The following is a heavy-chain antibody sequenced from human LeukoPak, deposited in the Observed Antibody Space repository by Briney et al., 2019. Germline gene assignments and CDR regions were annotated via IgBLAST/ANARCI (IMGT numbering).Heavy chain of an antibody. CDR1: GGSFSGYY. Sequence: SETLSLTCAVYGGSFSGYYWSWIRQPPGKGLEWIGEINHSGSTNYNPSLKSRVTISVDTSKNHFSLKVSSVTAADTAVYYCARHGASYPYSYWGQGALVTVSS. V-gene: IGHV4-34*01. D-gene: IGHD4/OR15-4a*01. CDR3: ARHGASYPYSY. CDR2: INHSGST. J-gene: IGHJ4*02.